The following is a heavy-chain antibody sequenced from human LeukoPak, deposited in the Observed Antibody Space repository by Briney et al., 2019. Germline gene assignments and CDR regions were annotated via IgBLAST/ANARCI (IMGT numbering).Heavy chain of an antibody. Sequence: SETLSLTCAVSGYSISSGYYWGWIRQPPGKGLEWIGSIYHSGSTYYNPSLKSRVTISVDTSKNQFSLKLSSVTAAGTAVYYCARVEDGDYVFDYWGQGTLVTVSS. CDR1: GYSISSGYY. D-gene: IGHD4-17*01. CDR3: ARVEDGDYVFDY. CDR2: IYHSGST. J-gene: IGHJ4*02. V-gene: IGHV4-38-2*01.